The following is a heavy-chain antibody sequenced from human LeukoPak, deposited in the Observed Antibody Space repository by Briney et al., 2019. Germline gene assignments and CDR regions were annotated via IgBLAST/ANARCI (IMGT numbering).Heavy chain of an antibody. J-gene: IGHJ4*02. Sequence: SETLSLTCTVSGGSIRNYYWTWIRQPAGKGLEWIGRIYTSGSTNYNPSLQSRVTISVDTSKNQFSLKLTSVTAADTAVYYCARGPYYYDSSGSFDYWGQGTLVTVSS. CDR3: ARGPYYYDSSGSFDY. V-gene: IGHV4-4*07. D-gene: IGHD3-22*01. CDR1: GGSIRNYY. CDR2: IYTSGST.